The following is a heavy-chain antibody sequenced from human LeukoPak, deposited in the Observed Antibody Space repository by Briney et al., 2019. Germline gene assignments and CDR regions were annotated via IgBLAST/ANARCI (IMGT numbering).Heavy chain of an antibody. Sequence: SVTVSCKASGGTFSSYAISWVRQAPGQELEWMGGIIPIFGTANYAQKFQGRVTITADESTSTAYMELSSLRSEDTAVYYCARGYSYGNTVGYWGQGTLVTVSS. D-gene: IGHD5-18*01. J-gene: IGHJ4*02. CDR2: IIPIFGTA. CDR1: GGTFSSYA. V-gene: IGHV1-69*13. CDR3: ARGYSYGNTVGY.